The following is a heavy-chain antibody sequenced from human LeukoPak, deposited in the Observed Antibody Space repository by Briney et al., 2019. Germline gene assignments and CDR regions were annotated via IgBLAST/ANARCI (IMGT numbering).Heavy chain of an antibody. J-gene: IGHJ4*02. CDR1: GYSINSGYY. V-gene: IGHV4-38-2*01. Sequence: SETLSLSCGVSGYSINSGYYWGCIRQSPGKVLFWLGSLYHSGSSFYNPSLKSRVTISVDTSKNQFSLKLSSVTAADTAVYYCARQLGIVGATTGWGQGTLVTVSS. D-gene: IGHD1-26*01. CDR2: LYHSGSS. CDR3: ARQLGIVGATTG.